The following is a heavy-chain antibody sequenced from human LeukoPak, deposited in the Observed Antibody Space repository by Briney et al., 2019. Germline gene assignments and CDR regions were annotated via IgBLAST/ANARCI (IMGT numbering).Heavy chain of an antibody. CDR1: GYTFTSYY. J-gene: IGHJ5*02. V-gene: IGHV1-46*01. Sequence: ASVKVSCKASGYTFTSYYMHWVRQAPGQGLEWMGIINPSGGNTGYAQKFQGRVTMTRNTSISTAYMELSSLRSEDTAVYYCARDDEYDSGSVHWGQGTLVTVSS. CDR2: INPSGGNT. D-gene: IGHD3-3*01. CDR3: ARDDEYDSGSVH.